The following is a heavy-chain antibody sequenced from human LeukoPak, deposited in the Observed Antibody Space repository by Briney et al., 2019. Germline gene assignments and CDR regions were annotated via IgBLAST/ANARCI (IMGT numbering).Heavy chain of an antibody. J-gene: IGHJ1*01. D-gene: IGHD1-1*01. Sequence: GGSLRLSCAASGLTLSRYWMTWVRQAPGKGLEWVANINQDGNKKYYVDSVNGRFTISRDNAKNSLYLQMNSLRVEDTAVYYCAEGTTGWGQGTLVTVSS. CDR1: GLTLSRYW. CDR2: INQDGNKK. CDR3: AEGTTG. V-gene: IGHV3-7*01.